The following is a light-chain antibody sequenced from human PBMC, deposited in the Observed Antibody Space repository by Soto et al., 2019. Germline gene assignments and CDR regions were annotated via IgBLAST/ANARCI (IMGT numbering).Light chain of an antibody. V-gene: IGLV2-14*01. CDR1: SSDVGRYKF. CDR3: NSSTSDITYV. J-gene: IGLJ1*01. CDR2: EVS. Sequence: QSALTQPASVSGSPGQSITISCTGTSSDVGRYKFVSWYQQHPGKAPKLIIFEVSNRPSGVSNRFSGSKSGNTASLTISGLQAEDEADYYCNSSTSDITYVFGSGTKLTVL.